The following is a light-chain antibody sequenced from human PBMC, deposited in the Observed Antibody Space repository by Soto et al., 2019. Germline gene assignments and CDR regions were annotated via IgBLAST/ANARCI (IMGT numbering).Light chain of an antibody. V-gene: IGLV2-11*01. CDR2: NVN. J-gene: IGLJ3*02. CDR3: AAWDDSLNGPV. Sequence: QSVLIQPPSVSGSPGQSVTISCTGTSSDVGSYDYVSWYQQHPGTVPKPMIYNVNTQPSGVPDRFSGSKSGTSASLAISGLQSEDEADYHCAAWDDSLNGPVFGGGTKVTVL. CDR1: SSDVGSYDY.